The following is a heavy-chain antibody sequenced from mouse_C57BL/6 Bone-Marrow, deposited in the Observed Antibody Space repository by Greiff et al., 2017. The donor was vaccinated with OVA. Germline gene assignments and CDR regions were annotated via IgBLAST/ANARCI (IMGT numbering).Heavy chain of an antibody. CDR3: TRGDYDYDEGYWYFDV. V-gene: IGHV1-15*01. J-gene: IGHJ1*03. D-gene: IGHD2-4*01. CDR2: IDPETGGT. CDR1: GYTFTDYE. Sequence: QVQLKQSGAELVRPGASVTLSCKASGYTFTDYEMHWVKQTPVHGLEWIGAIDPETGGTAYNQKFKGKAILTADKSSSTAYMELRSLTSEDSAVYYCTRGDYDYDEGYWYFDVWGTGTTVTVPS.